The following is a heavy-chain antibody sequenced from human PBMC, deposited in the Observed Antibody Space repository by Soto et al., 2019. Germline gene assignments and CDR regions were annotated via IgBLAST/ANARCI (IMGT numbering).Heavy chain of an antibody. CDR1: GYTLTPYG. D-gene: IGHD3-10*01. V-gene: IGHV1-18*04. CDR2: ISAYNGNT. Sequence: ALMKVPTMASGYTLTPYGISWVRQAPGQGPEWMGWISAYNGNTNYAQKLQGRVTMTTDTSTSTAYMELRSLRSDDTAVYYCAREDGFGESYWFDPWGQGTLVTVS. CDR3: AREDGFGESYWFDP. J-gene: IGHJ5*02.